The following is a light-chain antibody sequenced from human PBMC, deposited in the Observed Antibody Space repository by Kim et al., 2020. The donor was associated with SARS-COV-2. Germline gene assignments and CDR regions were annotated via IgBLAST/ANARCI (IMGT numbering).Light chain of an antibody. CDR1: QDISNS. CDR2: GAS. CDR3: QHYHNWPPWT. Sequence: LPGERAPLSCRATQDISNSLAWYQQKPDQAPSLLIFGASTRAAGIPGRFTGSGSGTEFNLTISSLQSEDFAVYYCQHYHNWPPWTFGQGTKVDIK. V-gene: IGKV3-15*01. J-gene: IGKJ1*01.